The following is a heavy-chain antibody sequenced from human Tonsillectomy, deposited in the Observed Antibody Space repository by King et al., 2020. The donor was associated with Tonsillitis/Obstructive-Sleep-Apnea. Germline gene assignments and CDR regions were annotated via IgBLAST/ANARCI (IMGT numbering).Heavy chain of an antibody. CDR1: GFTFSSYS. Sequence: QLVESGGGLVKPGGSLRLSCAASGFTFSSYSMNWVRQAPGKGLEWVSFISSTSSYIYYADSVKGRFTISRDNAKNSLYLQMNSLRAEDTAVYYCARVKAGTATYYYYYMDVWGKGTTVTVSS. V-gene: IGHV3-21*01. D-gene: IGHD1-1*01. CDR2: ISSTSSYI. J-gene: IGHJ6*03. CDR3: ARVKAGTATYYYYYMDV.